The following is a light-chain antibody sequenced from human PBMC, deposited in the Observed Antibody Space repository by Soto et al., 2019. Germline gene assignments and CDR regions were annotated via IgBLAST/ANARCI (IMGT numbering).Light chain of an antibody. CDR2: YND. V-gene: IGLV1-40*01. Sequence: QSVLTQPSSVSGAPGQRVTISCTGSSSNLGSGFDVQWYQQLPGTAPKLLIYYNDNRPSGVPDRFSGSKSGTSASLAITGLQADDEADYYCQSYDSSRSGHVVFGGGAKLTVL. CDR3: QSYDSSRSGHVV. J-gene: IGLJ2*01. CDR1: SSNLGSGFD.